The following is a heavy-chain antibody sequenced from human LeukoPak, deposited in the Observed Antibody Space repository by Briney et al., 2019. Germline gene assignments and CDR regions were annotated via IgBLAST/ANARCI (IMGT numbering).Heavy chain of an antibody. CDR3: AKADSIAAAATFDY. Sequence: GGSLRLSCAASGFTFSNYWMSWVRQAPGKGLEWVSAISGSGGSTYYADSVKGRFTISRDNSKNTLYLQMNSLRAEDTAVYYCAKADSIAAAATFDYWGQGTLVTVSS. D-gene: IGHD6-13*01. CDR1: GFTFSNYW. J-gene: IGHJ4*02. CDR2: ISGSGGST. V-gene: IGHV3-23*01.